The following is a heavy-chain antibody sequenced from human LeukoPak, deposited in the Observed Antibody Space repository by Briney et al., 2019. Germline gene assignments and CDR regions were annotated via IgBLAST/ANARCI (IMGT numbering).Heavy chain of an antibody. CDR1: GGSFSGYY. D-gene: IGHD3-9*01. Sequence: PSETLSLTCAVYGGSFSGYYWSWIRQPPGKGLEWIGEINHNGSTNYNPSLKSRVTISVDTSKNQFSLKLSSVTAADTAVYYCARGPPLFDWLLYQLKPFDYWGQGTLVTVSS. CDR3: ARGPPLFDWLLYQLKPFDY. J-gene: IGHJ4*02. V-gene: IGHV4-34*01. CDR2: INHNGST.